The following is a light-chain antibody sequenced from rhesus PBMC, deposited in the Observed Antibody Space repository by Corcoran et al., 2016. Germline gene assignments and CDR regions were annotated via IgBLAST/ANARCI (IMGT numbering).Light chain of an antibody. CDR2: GAS. J-gene: IGKJ3*01. CDR3: YQHSSGFT. V-gene: IGKV3-10*01. Sequence: QVILTQSPATLSLSPGERATLSCRASQSVSSYLAWYQQKPGQAPRLLIYGASSRATGIPERFSGSGSGTDFTLTFSSLEHENVGVYHCYQHSSGFTFGPGTKLDIK. CDR1: QSVSSY.